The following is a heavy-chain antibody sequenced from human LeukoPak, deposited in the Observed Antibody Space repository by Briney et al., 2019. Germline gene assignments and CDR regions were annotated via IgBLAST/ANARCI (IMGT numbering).Heavy chain of an antibody. CDR2: IYHSGST. V-gene: IGHV4-30-2*01. CDR3: ARALGNVLRYFDWLSQPLYFDY. J-gene: IGHJ4*02. CDR1: GGSISSGGYY. Sequence: SETLSLTCTVSGGSISSGGYYWSWIRQPPGKGLEWIGYIYHSGSTYYNPSLKSRVTISVDRSKNQFSLKLSSVTAADTAVYYCARALGNVLRYFDWLSQPLYFDYWGQGTLVTVSS. D-gene: IGHD3-9*01.